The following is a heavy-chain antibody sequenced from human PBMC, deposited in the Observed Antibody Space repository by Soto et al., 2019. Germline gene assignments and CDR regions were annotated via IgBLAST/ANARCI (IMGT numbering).Heavy chain of an antibody. CDR3: ALTHFRGYYGMDV. CDR2: IYPGDSDT. Sequence: PGESLKISCKGSGYSFTSYWIGWVRQMPEKGLEWMGIIYPGDSDTRYSPSFQGQVTISADKSISTAYLQWSSLKASDTAMYYCALTHFRGYYGMDVWGQGTTVTVSS. V-gene: IGHV5-51*01. D-gene: IGHD1-20*01. CDR1: GYSFTSYW. J-gene: IGHJ6*02.